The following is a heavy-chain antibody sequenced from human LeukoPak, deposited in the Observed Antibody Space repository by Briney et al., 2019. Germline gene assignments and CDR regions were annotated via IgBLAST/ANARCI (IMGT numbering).Heavy chain of an antibody. J-gene: IGHJ4*02. CDR3: AKASDYGGNEFDY. D-gene: IGHD4-23*01. CDR2: ITWNSGYK. CDR1: GFTFEHYG. Sequence: GGSLRLSCAASGFTFEHYGMHWVRQAPGKGLEWVSYITWNSGYKGYADSVKGRFAISRDNAKNSLHLQMNSLTGEDTAFYYCAKASDYGGNEFDYWGQGTLVTVSS. V-gene: IGHV3-9*01.